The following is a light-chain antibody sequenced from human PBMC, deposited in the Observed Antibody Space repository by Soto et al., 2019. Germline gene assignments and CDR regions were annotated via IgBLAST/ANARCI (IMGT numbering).Light chain of an antibody. CDR1: QSVRSSY. CDR2: GAS. V-gene: IGKV3-20*01. J-gene: IGKJ3*01. Sequence: EIVLTQSPGTLSLSPGERATLSCRASQSVRSSYLAWYQQKPGQAPRLLIYGASSRATGIPDRFSGSGSGKDFTLTINRLEPEDFAVYYCQQYGSSPTFGPGTKVDIK. CDR3: QQYGSSPT.